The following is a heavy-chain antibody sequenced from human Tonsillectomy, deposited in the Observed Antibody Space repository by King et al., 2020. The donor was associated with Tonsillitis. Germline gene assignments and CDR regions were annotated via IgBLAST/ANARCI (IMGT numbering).Heavy chain of an antibody. CDR3: ARRGCSSTSCYAGWYFDL. V-gene: IGHV4-59*01. Sequence: VQLQESGPGLVKPSETLSLTCTVSGGSISSYYWSWIRQPPGKGLEWIGYIYYSGSTNYNPSLMSRVTISVDTSKNQFSLKLSSVTAADTAVYYCARRGCSSTSCYAGWYFDLWGRGTLVTVSS. CDR2: IYYSGST. J-gene: IGHJ2*01. D-gene: IGHD2-2*01. CDR1: GGSISSYY.